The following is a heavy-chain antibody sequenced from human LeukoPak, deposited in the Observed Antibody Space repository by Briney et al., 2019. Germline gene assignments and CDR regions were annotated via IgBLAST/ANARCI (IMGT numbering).Heavy chain of an antibody. Sequence: SETLSLTCAVYGGSFSGYYWSWIRQPPGKGLEWIGEINHSGSTNYNPSLKSRVTISVDKSKNRFSLKLSSVTAADTAVYYCARVSYYDSSGNRGAFDYGGQGTLVTVPS. V-gene: IGHV4-34*01. CDR2: INHSGST. J-gene: IGHJ4*02. D-gene: IGHD3-22*01. CDR3: ARVSYYDSSGNRGAFDY. CDR1: GGSFSGYY.